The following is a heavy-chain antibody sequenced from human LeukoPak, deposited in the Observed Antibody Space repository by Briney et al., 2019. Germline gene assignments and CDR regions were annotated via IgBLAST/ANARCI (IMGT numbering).Heavy chain of an antibody. Sequence: SSETLSLTCTVSGYSISSGYYWGWIRQPPGKGLEWIGSIYHSGSTYYNPSLKSRVTISVDTSKNQFSLKLSSVTAADTAVYYCARVKADIVVVVAATPSWFDPWGQGTLVAVSS. CDR2: IYHSGST. CDR1: GYSISSGYY. V-gene: IGHV4-38-2*02. D-gene: IGHD2-15*01. J-gene: IGHJ5*02. CDR3: ARVKADIVVVVAATPSWFDP.